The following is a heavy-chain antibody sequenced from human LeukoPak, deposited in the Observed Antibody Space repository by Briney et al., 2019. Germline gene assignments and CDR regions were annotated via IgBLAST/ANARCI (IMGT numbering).Heavy chain of an antibody. Sequence: PSQTLSLTCTVSGGSISSFYWSWIRQPPGKGLEWIGYIYYSGSTNYNHTRKSRVTISVDTSKNQFSLKLSSVTAADTAVYYCARDRHRDYATHWYFDLWGRGTLVTVSS. J-gene: IGHJ2*01. D-gene: IGHD4-17*01. CDR3: ARDRHRDYATHWYFDL. CDR2: IYYSGST. CDR1: GGSISSFY. V-gene: IGHV4-59*01.